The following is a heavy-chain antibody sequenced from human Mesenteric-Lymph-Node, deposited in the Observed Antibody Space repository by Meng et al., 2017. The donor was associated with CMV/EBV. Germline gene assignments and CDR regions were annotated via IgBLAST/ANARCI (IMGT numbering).Heavy chain of an antibody. V-gene: IGHV4-59*01. D-gene: IGHD1-7*01. CDR1: GGSISSYY. CDR3: ARGNYDYYYYGMDV. J-gene: IGHJ6*02. CDR2: IYYSGST. Sequence: SETLSLTCTVSGGSISSYYWSWIRQPPGKGLEWIGYIYYSGSTNYNPSLKSRVTISVDTSKNQFSLKLSSVTAADTAVYYCARGNYDYYYYGMDVWGQGTTVTV.